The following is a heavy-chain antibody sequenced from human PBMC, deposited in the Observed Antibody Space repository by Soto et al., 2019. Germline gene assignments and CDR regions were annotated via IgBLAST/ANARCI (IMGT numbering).Heavy chain of an antibody. CDR1: GYTFTSYG. CDR3: ARDLAVELVDY. V-gene: IGHV1-18*01. D-gene: IGHD6-13*01. Sequence: QVQLVQSGAEVKKPGASVKVSCKASGYTFTSYGISWVRQAPGQGLEWMGWISACNGNTNYAQTLQGRVTMTTDTSTRIDYMELRSLRSDDTAVYYCARDLAVELVDYWGQGTLVTVSS. CDR2: ISACNGNT. J-gene: IGHJ4*02.